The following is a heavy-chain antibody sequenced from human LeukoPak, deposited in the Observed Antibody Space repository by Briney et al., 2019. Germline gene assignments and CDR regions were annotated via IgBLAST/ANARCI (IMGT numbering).Heavy chain of an antibody. CDR2: IYTSGST. V-gene: IGHV4-61*02. CDR1: GGSISSADYY. Sequence: PSETLSLTCTVSGGSISSADYYWDWIRQPPGKGLEWIGRIYTSGSTNYNPSLKSRVTISVDTSKNQFSLKLSSVTAADTAVYYCARGPQLYCSSTSCYHVYYGMDVWGQGTTVTVSS. J-gene: IGHJ6*02. D-gene: IGHD2-2*01. CDR3: ARGPQLYCSSTSCYHVYYGMDV.